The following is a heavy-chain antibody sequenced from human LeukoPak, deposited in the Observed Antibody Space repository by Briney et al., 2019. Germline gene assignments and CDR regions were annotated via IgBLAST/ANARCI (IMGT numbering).Heavy chain of an antibody. D-gene: IGHD2-15*01. CDR2: IDPGDSDT. CDR3: ARSGCSGGSCYPRTNWFDP. Sequence: GESLKISGKGSGYSFTSYWIGWVRQMPGKGLEWMWIIDPGDSDTRYSPSFQGQVTISADKSISTAYLQWSSLKASDTAMYYCARSGCSGGSCYPRTNWFDPWGQGTLVTVSS. V-gene: IGHV5-51*01. J-gene: IGHJ5*02. CDR1: GYSFTSYW.